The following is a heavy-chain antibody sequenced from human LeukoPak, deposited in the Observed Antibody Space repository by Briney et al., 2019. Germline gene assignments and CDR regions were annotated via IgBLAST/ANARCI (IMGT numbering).Heavy chain of an antibody. D-gene: IGHD2-2*01. CDR1: GFPFSSYW. Sequence: GGSLRLSCAASGFPFSSYWMSWVRQAPGKGLEWVANIKQDGSEKYYVDSVKGRFTISRDNAKNSLYLQMNSLRAEDTAVYYCARRRGSTSGSYYMDVWGKGTTVTVFS. J-gene: IGHJ6*03. V-gene: IGHV3-7*01. CDR2: IKQDGSEK. CDR3: ARRRGSTSGSYYMDV.